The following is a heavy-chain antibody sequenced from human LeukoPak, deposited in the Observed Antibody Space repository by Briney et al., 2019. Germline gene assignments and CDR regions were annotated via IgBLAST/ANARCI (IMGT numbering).Heavy chain of an antibody. J-gene: IGHJ6*02. D-gene: IGHD3-22*01. V-gene: IGHV4-61*02. CDR3: ARDRDYYDSSGYSYYYYGMDV. CDR1: GGSISSGGYY. Sequence: SETLSLTCTVSGGSISSGGYYWSWIRQPAGKGLEWIGRIYTSGSTNYNPSLKSRVTMSVDTSKNQFSLKLSSVTAADTAVYYCARDRDYYDSSGYSYYYYGMDVWGQGTTVTVS. CDR2: IYTSGST.